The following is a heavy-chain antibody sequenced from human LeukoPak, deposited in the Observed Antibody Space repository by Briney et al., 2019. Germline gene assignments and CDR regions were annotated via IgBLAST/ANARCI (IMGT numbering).Heavy chain of an antibody. J-gene: IGHJ4*02. V-gene: IGHV5-51*01. CDR1: GYSFASYW. CDR3: ARHPSYTSGWPLDY. Sequence: GESLKISCQGSGYSFASYWIGWVRQMPGKGLDWMGIIYPGDSDTRYSPSFQGQVTISADKSINTAYLQWSSLKASDTAMYYCARHPSYTSGWPLDYWGQGTLVTVSS. D-gene: IGHD6-19*01. CDR2: IYPGDSDT.